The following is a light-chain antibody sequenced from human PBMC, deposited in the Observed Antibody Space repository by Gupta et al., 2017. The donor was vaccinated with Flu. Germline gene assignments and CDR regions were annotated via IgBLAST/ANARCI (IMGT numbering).Light chain of an antibody. CDR1: NIGSKS. CDR3: QVWDRSSDHPV. Sequence: SSVLTQPPSVAVSPGQTARITCGGTNIGSKSVHWYQQKPGQAPVLLVYDDRGRPSGIPERFSGSNSGNTATLTISRVEAGDEADYYCQVWDRSSDHPVFGGGTKLTVL. J-gene: IGLJ3*02. CDR2: DDR. V-gene: IGLV3-21*02.